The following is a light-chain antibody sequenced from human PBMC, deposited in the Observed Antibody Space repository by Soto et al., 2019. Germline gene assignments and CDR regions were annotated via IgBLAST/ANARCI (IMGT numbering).Light chain of an antibody. V-gene: IGLV2-14*01. Sequence: QSALTQPASVSGSPGQSITISCTGTSSDVGGYNYVPWYQQHPGKAPKLMIYDVTNRPSGVSNRFSGSKSGNTDSLTISGLQAEDEADYYCISYTSSSTLLFGGGTKLTVL. CDR1: SSDVGGYNY. CDR3: ISYTSSSTLL. CDR2: DVT. J-gene: IGLJ2*01.